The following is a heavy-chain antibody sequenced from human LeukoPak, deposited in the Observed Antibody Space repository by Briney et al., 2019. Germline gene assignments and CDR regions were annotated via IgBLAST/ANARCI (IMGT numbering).Heavy chain of an antibody. J-gene: IGHJ4*02. Sequence: ASVKVSCKASGGTFSSYTISWVRQAPGQGLEWMGTIIPILGIANYAQKFQGRVTITADKSTSTAYMELSSLRSEDTAVYYCAREYYDSSGYVPFFDYWGQGTLVTVSS. V-gene: IGHV1-69*04. CDR1: GGTFSSYT. CDR3: AREYYDSSGYVPFFDY. D-gene: IGHD3-22*01. CDR2: IIPILGIA.